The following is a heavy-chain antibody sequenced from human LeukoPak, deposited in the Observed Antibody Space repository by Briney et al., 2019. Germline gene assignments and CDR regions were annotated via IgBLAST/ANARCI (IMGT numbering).Heavy chain of an antibody. V-gene: IGHV4-4*07. CDR2: IYTSGST. J-gene: IGHJ4*02. D-gene: IGHD3-3*01. CDR3: AKEGFWSGYIDF. CDR1: GGSISSYY. Sequence: PSETLSLTCTVSGGSISSYYWSWIRQPAGKGLEWIGRIYTSGSTNYNPSLKSRVTMSVDTSKNQLSLKLSSVTAADTAVYYCAKEGFWSGYIDFWGQGSLVTVSS.